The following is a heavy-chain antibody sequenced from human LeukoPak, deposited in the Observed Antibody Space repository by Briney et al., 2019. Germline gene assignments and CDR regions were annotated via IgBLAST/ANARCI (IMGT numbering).Heavy chain of an antibody. J-gene: IGHJ4*02. Sequence: GGSLRPSCAASGFTFSTYGMHWVRQAPGKGLEWVAVTSFDGSNQYYADSVKGRFTISRDNFKSTLFLQMNSLRAEDTAVYYCAKGIRDFSWLPSFDWWGQGILVTVSS. D-gene: IGHD3-9*01. CDR3: AKGIRDFSWLPSFDW. CDR2: TSFDGSNQ. CDR1: GFTFSTYG. V-gene: IGHV3-30*18.